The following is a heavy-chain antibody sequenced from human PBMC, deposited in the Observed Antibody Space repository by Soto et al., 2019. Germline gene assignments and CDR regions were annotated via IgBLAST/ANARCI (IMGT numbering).Heavy chain of an antibody. V-gene: IGHV1-46*01. D-gene: IGHD1-20*01. Sequence: ASVKVSCKASGYTFTSYYMHWVRQAPGQGLEWMGIINPSGGSTSYAQKFQGRVTMTRDTSTSTVYMELSSLRSEDTAVYYCATCINGATPAAGGMDVWGQGTTVTRLL. CDR3: ATCINGATPAAGGMDV. CDR1: GYTFTSYY. CDR2: INPSGGST. J-gene: IGHJ6*02.